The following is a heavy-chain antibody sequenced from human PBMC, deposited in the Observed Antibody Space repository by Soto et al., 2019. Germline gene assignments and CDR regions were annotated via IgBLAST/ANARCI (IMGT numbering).Heavy chain of an antibody. CDR1: GGYISNYY. Sequence: QVQVQESGPGLVKPSETLSLTCTVSGGYISNYYWSWIRQSPGKGLGWIANISHSGTTNYNLSIQGRVSISIDSSKNQVSLGLKSVTAADTAVYYWAGGGYRTLAGFDPWGQGTLVTVSS. CDR2: ISHSGTT. J-gene: IGHJ5*02. V-gene: IGHV4-59*03. D-gene: IGHD5-18*01. CDR3: AGGGYRTLAGFDP.